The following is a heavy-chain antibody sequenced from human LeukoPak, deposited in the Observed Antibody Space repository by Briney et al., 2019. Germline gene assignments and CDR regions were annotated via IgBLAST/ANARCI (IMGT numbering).Heavy chain of an antibody. Sequence: GGSLRLSCTASGFTFSTYSMNWVRQAPGKGLEWVASISDRGTYIYYADSVKGRFTISRDNAKNSLYLQMNSLRAEDTAVYYCARERRDYWGQGTLVTVSS. V-gene: IGHV3-21*01. CDR3: ARERRDY. CDR2: ISDRGTYI. J-gene: IGHJ4*02. CDR1: GFTFSTYS.